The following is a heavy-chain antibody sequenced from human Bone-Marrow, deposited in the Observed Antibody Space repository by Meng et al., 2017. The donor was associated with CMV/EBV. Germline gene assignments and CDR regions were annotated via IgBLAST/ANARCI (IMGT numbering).Heavy chain of an antibody. CDR1: GGSISSYY. Sequence: GSLRLSCTVSGGSISSYYWSWIRQPPGKGLEWIGDIYYSGSTNYNPSLKSRVTISVDTSKNQFSLKLSSVTAADTAVYYCAGSSSGYYYGMDVWGQGTTVSVSS. CDR2: IYYSGST. CDR3: AGSSSGYYYGMDV. D-gene: IGHD6-13*01. V-gene: IGHV4-59*01. J-gene: IGHJ6*02.